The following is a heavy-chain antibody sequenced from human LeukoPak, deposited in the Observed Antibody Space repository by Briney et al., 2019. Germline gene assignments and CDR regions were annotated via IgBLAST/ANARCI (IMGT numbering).Heavy chain of an antibody. J-gene: IGHJ3*02. Sequence: PSETLSLTCTVSGGSISSSSYYWGWIRQPPGKGLERIGSIYYSGSSYYNPSLKSRVTISVDTSKNLFSLKLSSVTAADTAVYYCARFGVTFDIWGQGTMVTVSS. CDR1: GGSISSSSYY. V-gene: IGHV4-39*01. D-gene: IGHD3-3*01. CDR3: ARFGVTFDI. CDR2: IYYSGSS.